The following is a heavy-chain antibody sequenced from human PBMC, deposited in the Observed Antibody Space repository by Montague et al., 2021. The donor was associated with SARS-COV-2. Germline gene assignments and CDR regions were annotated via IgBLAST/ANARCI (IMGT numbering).Heavy chain of an antibody. CDR1: GFTFSSYS. V-gene: IGHV3-21*01. CDR3: AGLNGVGYLYWYFDL. Sequence: SLRLSCAASGFTFSSYSMNWVRQAPGKGLEWVSSISSSSSYIYYADSAKGRFTISRDNAKNSLYLQMNSLRAEDTAVYYCAGLNGVGYLYWYFDLWGRGTPVT. D-gene: IGHD2-8*01. CDR2: ISSSSSYI. J-gene: IGHJ2*01.